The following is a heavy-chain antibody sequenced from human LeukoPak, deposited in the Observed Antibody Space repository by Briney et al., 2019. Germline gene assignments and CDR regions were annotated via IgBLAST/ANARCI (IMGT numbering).Heavy chain of an antibody. CDR2: IYSGGST. CDR1: GFTVSSNY. Sequence: GGTLRLSCAPSGFTVSSNYMSWVRQAPGKGLEWVSVIYSGGSTYYADSVKGRFTISRDNSKNTLYLKMNSLRAEDTAVYYCARRGRIFGVVIIGYFDYWGQGTLVSVSS. D-gene: IGHD3-3*01. CDR3: ARRGRIFGVVIIGYFDY. V-gene: IGHV3-53*01. J-gene: IGHJ4*02.